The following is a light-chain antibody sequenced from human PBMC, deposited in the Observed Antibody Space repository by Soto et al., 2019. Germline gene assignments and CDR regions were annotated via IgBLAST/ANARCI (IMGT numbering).Light chain of an antibody. CDR2: GAS. J-gene: IGKJ1*01. CDR1: QSVSSD. V-gene: IGKV3-15*01. CDR3: LQYHNLWA. Sequence: EIVLTQSPGTLSLSPGERATLSCRASQSVSSDLAWYHQKPGQAPRLLIYGASTRATGIPARFSGSGSGTEFTLTISSLQSEDFTVYSCLQYHNLWAFGQGTKVDI.